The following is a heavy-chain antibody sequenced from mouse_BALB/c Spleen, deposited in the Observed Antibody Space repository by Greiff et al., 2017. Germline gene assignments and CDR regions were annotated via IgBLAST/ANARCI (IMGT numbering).Heavy chain of an antibody. V-gene: IGHV1-26*01. D-gene: IGHD1-2*01. J-gene: IGHJ2*01. CDR1: GYSFTGYY. CDR2: INPYNGAT. CDR3: ARWAGYYFDY. Sequence: EVQLQQSGPELVKPGASVKISCKASGYSFTGYYMHWVKQSHVKSLEWIGRINPYNGATSYNQNFKDKASLTVDKSSSTAYMELHSLTSEDSAVYYCARWAGYYFDYWVQGTTLTVSS.